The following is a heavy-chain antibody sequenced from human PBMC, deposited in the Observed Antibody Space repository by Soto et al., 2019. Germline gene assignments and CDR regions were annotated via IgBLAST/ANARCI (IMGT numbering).Heavy chain of an antibody. CDR1: GGSIRGTTYS. CDR3: ARGLAAAHGLYNIDC. Sequence: QLQLQESGSGLVTPSQTMSLTGAVSGGSIRGTTYSWSWIRQPPGKGLEWIGYIYDSGNTYYNPSLKSQSSISVDKSKKHVCLTLSSVTAEDTAVYIFARGLAAAHGLYNIDCWG. CDR2: IYDSGNT. J-gene: IGHJ6*01. D-gene: IGHD6-13*01. V-gene: IGHV4-30-2*01.